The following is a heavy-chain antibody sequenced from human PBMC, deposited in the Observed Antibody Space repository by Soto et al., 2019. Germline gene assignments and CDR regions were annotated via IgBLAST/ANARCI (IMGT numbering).Heavy chain of an antibody. Sequence: SETLSLTCAVYGGSFSGYYWSWIRQPPGKGLEWIGEINHSGSTNYNPSLKSRVTISVDTSKNQFSLKLSSVTAADTAVYYCASITRPQIKSGVGPSAVAGDGMDVWGQGTTVTVSS. V-gene: IGHV4-34*01. CDR2: INHSGST. CDR1: GGSFSGYY. D-gene: IGHD6-19*01. J-gene: IGHJ6*02. CDR3: ASITRPQIKSGVGPSAVAGDGMDV.